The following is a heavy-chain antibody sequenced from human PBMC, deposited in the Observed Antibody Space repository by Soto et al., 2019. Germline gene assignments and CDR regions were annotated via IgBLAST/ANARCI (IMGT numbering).Heavy chain of an antibody. CDR2: IYYSGST. Sequence: SETLSLTCTVSGGSISSGGYYWTWIRQHPGKGLEWIGYIYYSGSTYYNPSLKSRVTISVDTSKNQFSLKLSSVTAADTAVYYCARRLYYDSSGFEGGGMDVWGQGTTVTVSS. CDR1: GGSISSGGYY. V-gene: IGHV4-31*03. J-gene: IGHJ6*02. CDR3: ARRLYYDSSGFEGGGMDV. D-gene: IGHD3-22*01.